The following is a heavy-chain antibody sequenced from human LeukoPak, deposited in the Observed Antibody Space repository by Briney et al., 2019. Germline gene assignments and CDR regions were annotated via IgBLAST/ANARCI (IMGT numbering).Heavy chain of an antibody. Sequence: PGGSLRLSCAASGFTFSSYAMSWVRQAPGKGLEWVSAISGSGGSTYYADSVKGRFTISRDNSKNTLYLQMDSLRAEDTAVYYCAKPCSRLIAAAGNRDYWGQGTLVTVSS. CDR1: GFTFSSYA. V-gene: IGHV3-23*01. CDR2: ISGSGGST. D-gene: IGHD6-13*01. CDR3: AKPCSRLIAAAGNRDY. J-gene: IGHJ4*02.